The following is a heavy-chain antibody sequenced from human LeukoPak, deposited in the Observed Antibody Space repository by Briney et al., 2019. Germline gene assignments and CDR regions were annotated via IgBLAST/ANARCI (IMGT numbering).Heavy chain of an antibody. CDR2: ISGSGGST. J-gene: IGHJ4*02. V-gene: IGHV3-23*01. Sequence: GRSLRLSCAASGFTFSSYAMSWVRQAPGKGLEWVSAISGSGGSTYYADSVKGRFTISRDNSKNTLYLQMNSLRAEDTAVYYCAKGSNYDLWSGYYPDYWGQGTLVTVSS. D-gene: IGHD3-3*01. CDR1: GFTFSSYA. CDR3: AKGSNYDLWSGYYPDY.